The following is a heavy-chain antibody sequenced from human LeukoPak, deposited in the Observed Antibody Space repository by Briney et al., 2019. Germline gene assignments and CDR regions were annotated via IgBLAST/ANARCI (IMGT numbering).Heavy chain of an antibody. CDR3: ARDKMDYGVNSALDY. CDR1: GGSINAYY. Sequence: SETLSLTCTVSGGSINAYYWSWIRQPAGKGLEWIGRIYFSGSTDYNPSLESRLTMSVDTSKNQLSLKLISVTAADTAVYYCARDKMDYGVNSALDYWGQGVLVTVSS. D-gene: IGHD4-23*01. J-gene: IGHJ4*02. CDR2: IYFSGST. V-gene: IGHV4-4*07.